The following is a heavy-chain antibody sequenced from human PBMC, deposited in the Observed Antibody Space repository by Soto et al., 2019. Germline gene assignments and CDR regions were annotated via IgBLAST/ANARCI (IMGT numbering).Heavy chain of an antibody. J-gene: IGHJ4*03. V-gene: IGHV6-1*01. CDR3: ARGEQYSGSFFDY. CDR2: TYYRSKWYY. Sequence: SQTLSLTCAITGDSVSSNSAGWSWVRQSPSRGLEWLGRTYYRSKWYYEYAVSVRGRITINPDTSKNQYSLQLNSVTPEDTAVYFCARGEQYSGSFFDYWGKGTLVTVSS. CDR1: GDSVSSNSAG. D-gene: IGHD1-26*01.